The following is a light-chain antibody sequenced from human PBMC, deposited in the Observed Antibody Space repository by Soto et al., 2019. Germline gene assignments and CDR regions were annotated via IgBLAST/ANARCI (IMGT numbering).Light chain of an antibody. CDR1: SSDVGGYHY. CDR3: CSYAGSYTFGVV. V-gene: IGLV2-11*01. J-gene: IGLJ2*01. CDR2: DVT. Sequence: QSVLTQPRSVSGSPGQSVTISCTGTSSDVGGYHYVSWYQQHPGKAPKLMIYDVTKRPSGVPDRFSGSKSGNTASLTISGLQAEDEADYYCCSYAGSYTFGVVFGGGTKVTVL.